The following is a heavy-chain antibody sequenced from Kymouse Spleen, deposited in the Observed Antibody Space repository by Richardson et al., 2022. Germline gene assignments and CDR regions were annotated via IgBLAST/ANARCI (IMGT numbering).Heavy chain of an antibody. J-gene: IGHJ6*02. CDR2: IKQDGSEK. V-gene: IGHV3-7*01. CDR3: ARDRVTMVRGLYYYYGMDV. CDR1: GFTFSSYW. Sequence: EVQLVESGGGLVQPGGSLRLSCAASGFTFSSYWMSWVRQAPGKGLEWVANIKQDGSEKYYVDSVKGRFTISRDNAKNSLYLQMNSLRAEDTAVYYCARDRVTMVRGLYYYYGMDVWGQGTTVTVSS. D-gene: IGHD3-10*01.